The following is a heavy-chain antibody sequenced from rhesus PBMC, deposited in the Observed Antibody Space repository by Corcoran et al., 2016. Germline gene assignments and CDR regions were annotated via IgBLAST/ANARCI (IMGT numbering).Heavy chain of an antibody. CDR1: GFTFSDYY. V-gene: IGHV3S16*01. CDR3: TREGGYGYFDY. D-gene: IGHD3-9*01. J-gene: IGHJ4*01. Sequence: EVQLVESGGGLVQPGGSLRLSCAASGFTFSDYYMSWVRQAPGKGLGWVSSISSGSSYIYYADSVKVRFTISRDNGKNSLSLQMNSLKTEDTAVYYCTREGGYGYFDYWGQGVLVTVSS. CDR2: ISSGSSYI.